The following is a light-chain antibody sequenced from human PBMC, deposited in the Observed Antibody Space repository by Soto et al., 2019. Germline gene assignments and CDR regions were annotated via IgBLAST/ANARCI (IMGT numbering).Light chain of an antibody. V-gene: IGLV3-1*01. CDR2: QDS. CDR3: QAWDSSTAP. J-gene: IGLJ2*01. CDR1: KLGDKF. Sequence: SYELSQPPSVSVSPGQTASITCSGDKLGDKFACWYQQKPGQSPVLVIYQDSKRPSGIPERFSGSNSGSTATLTISGTQTLDEADYYCQAWDSSTAPFGGGTKLTVL.